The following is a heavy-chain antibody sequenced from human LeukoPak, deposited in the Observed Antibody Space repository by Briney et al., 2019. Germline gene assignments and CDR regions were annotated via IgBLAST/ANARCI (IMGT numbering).Heavy chain of an antibody. D-gene: IGHD5-12*01. CDR1: GFTFSSYE. J-gene: IGHJ4*02. Sequence: GGSLRLSCAASGFTFSSYEMNWIRQAPGKGLEWISYISNSGSTKYYADSVKGRFTISRDNANNSLYLQMNSLRAEDTAVYYCAREGDSGYVELDYWGQGTLVTVSS. CDR3: AREGDSGYVELDY. CDR2: ISNSGSTK. V-gene: IGHV3-48*03.